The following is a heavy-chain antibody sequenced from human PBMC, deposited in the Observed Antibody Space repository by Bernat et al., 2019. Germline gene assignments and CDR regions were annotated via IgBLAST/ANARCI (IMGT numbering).Heavy chain of an antibody. CDR1: GGSISSSSYY. CDR3: TRRYSGRGFDY. V-gene: IGHV4-39*01. Sequence: QLQLHESGPGLVKPSETLSLTCTVSGGSISSSSYYWGWIRQPPGKGLEWIGSIYYSGTTYYNPSLKSRVTISVDTSENQFSLRLSSVTAADTAVYYCTRRYSGRGFDYWGQGTLVTVSS. J-gene: IGHJ4*02. CDR2: IYYSGTT. D-gene: IGHD3-9*01.